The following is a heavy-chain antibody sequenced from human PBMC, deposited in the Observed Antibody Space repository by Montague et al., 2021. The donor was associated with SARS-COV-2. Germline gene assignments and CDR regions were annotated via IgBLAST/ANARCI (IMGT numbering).Heavy chain of an antibody. D-gene: IGHD4/OR15-4a*01. CDR3: ARGVPGY. CDR1: GGSFSGYN. Sequence: SETLSLTCAVYGGSFSGYNWGWVRQSPGKGLEWIGQINDSGGTKYNPSLKSRGTISLDTSKNQFSLKLSSVTAADTAVYYCARGVPGYWGQGTLLTVSS. V-gene: IGHV4-34*01. CDR2: INDSGGT. J-gene: IGHJ4*02.